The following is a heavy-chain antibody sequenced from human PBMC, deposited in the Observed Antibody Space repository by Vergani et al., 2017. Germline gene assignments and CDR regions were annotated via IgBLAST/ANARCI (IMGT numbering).Heavy chain of an antibody. J-gene: IGHJ6*03. CDR2: INPNSGGT. D-gene: IGHD3-22*01. Sequence: QVQLVQSGAEVKKPGASVKVSCKASGYTFTGYYMHWVRQAPGQGLEWMGCINPNSGGTNYAQKLQGRVTMTRDTSISTAYRELSRLRSDDTAVYYCARAYHDSSGYFHYMDVWGKGTTVTVSS. CDR1: GYTFTGYY. V-gene: IGHV1-2*02. CDR3: ARAYHDSSGYFHYMDV.